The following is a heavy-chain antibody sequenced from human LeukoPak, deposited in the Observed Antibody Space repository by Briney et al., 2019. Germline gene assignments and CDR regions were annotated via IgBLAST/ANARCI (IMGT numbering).Heavy chain of an antibody. J-gene: IGHJ6*02. CDR1: GFTFSDYY. D-gene: IGHD3-10*01. V-gene: IGHV3-11*01. CDR2: ISGRGNTI. CDR3: ARDRAGSAPYYYGMDV. Sequence: GGSLRLSCAASGFTFSDYYMSWIRQAPGKGLEWVSYISGRGNTIYYADSVKGRFTTSRDNAKNSLYLQMNSLRAEDTAVYYCARDRAGSAPYYYGMDVWGPGTTVTASS.